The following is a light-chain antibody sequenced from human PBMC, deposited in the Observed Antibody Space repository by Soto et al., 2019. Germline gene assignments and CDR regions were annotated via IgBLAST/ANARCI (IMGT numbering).Light chain of an antibody. CDR3: QSYDSSLSGSNV. J-gene: IGLJ1*01. V-gene: IGLV1-40*01. CDR2: GNS. Sequence: QSVLTQPPSVSGAPGQRVTISCTGSSSKIGAGYDVHWYQQLPGTAHKLLIYGNSNRPSGVPDRFSGSKSGTSASLAITGLQAEDEADYYCQSYDSSLSGSNVFGTGTKVTVL. CDR1: SSKIGAGYD.